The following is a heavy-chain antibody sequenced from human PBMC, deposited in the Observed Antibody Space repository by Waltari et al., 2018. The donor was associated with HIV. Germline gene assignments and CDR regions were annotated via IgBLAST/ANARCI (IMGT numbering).Heavy chain of an antibody. CDR2: IYDSGST. D-gene: IGHD2-15*01. CDR1: GGSLSSYS. CDR3: ARDKRDGGNHRAYFDY. J-gene: IGHJ4*02. Sequence: QVQLQESGPGLVKPSETLSLTCTVSGGSLSSYSWSWIRQPPGKGLEWIGYIYDSGSTNYNPSLKSRVTISVDTSKNQFSLKLSSVTAADTAVYYCARDKRDGGNHRAYFDYWGQGSLVTVSS. V-gene: IGHV4-59*01.